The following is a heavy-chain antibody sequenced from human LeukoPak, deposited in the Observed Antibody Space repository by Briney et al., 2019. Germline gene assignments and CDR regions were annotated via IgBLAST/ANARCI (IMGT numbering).Heavy chain of an antibody. V-gene: IGHV1-69*01. CDR2: IIPIFGTA. Sequence: SVKVSCKASGGTFISYAISWVRQAPAQGLEWMGGIIPIFGTANYAQKFQGRVTITADESTSAAYMELSSLRSEDTAVYYCARVGGSHPTIDYWGQGTLVTVSS. CDR1: GGTFISYA. CDR3: ARVGGSHPTIDY. J-gene: IGHJ4*02. D-gene: IGHD1-26*01.